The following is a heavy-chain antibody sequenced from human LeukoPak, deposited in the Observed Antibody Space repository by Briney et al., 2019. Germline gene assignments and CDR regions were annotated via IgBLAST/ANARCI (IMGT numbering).Heavy chain of an antibody. CDR3: ARHIRGSSSSCFDY. J-gene: IGHJ4*02. V-gene: IGHV3-7*05. CDR1: GFTFSSYW. CDR2: IKQDGSEE. Sequence: GGSLRLSCAASGFTFSSYWMSWAGQAQGKGLEGVAHIKQDGSEEYYVDPVKGRFTISRDNAKNSLYLQMNSLRAEDTAVYYCARHIRGSSSSCFDYWGQGTLVTVSS. D-gene: IGHD6-6*01.